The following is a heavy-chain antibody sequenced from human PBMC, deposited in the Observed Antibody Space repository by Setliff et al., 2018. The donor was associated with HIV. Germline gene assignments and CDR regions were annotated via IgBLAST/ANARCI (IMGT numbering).Heavy chain of an antibody. J-gene: IGHJ6*03. CDR2: IRYDGSDK. CDR1: GFTFSSYG. Sequence: LRLSCAASGFTFSSYGMHWVRQAPGKGLEWVTFIRYDGSDKYYADSVKGRFTISRDNSKNTLYLQMNSLRTEDTAVYYCAKNARDYYYYYMDVRGKGTTVTVS. V-gene: IGHV3-30*02. CDR3: AKNARDYYYYYMDV.